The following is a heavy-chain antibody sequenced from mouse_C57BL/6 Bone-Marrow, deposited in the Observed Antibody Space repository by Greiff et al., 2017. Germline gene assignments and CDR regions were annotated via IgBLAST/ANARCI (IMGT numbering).Heavy chain of an antibody. D-gene: IGHD3-2*02. CDR1: GYTFTSYG. CDR3: AREAAQATYYFDY. Sequence: VQLQQSGAELARPGASVKLSCKASGYTFTSYGISWVKQRPGQGLEWIGEIYPRSGNTYYNEKFKGKATLTADKSSSTAYMELRSLTSEDSAVYFCAREAAQATYYFDYWGQGTTLTVSS. J-gene: IGHJ2*01. V-gene: IGHV1-81*01. CDR2: IYPRSGNT.